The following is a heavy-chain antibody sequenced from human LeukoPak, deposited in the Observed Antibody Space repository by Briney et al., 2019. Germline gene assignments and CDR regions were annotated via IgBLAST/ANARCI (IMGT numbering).Heavy chain of an antibody. CDR3: ARGYSYGYVDY. V-gene: IGHV3-21*01. CDR2: ISSSSSYI. D-gene: IGHD5-18*01. J-gene: IGHJ4*02. Sequence: GPLRLSCAASGCTFSSYSMNWVRQAPGKGLEWVSSISSSSSYIYYADSVKGRFTISRDSAKNSLYLQMNSLRAEDTAVFYCARGYSYGYVDYWGQGTLVTVSS. CDR1: GCTFSSYS.